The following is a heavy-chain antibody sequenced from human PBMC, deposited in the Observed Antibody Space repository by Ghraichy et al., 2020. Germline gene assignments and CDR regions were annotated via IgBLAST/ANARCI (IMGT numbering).Heavy chain of an antibody. J-gene: IGHJ6*02. Sequence: GSLNISCAASGFTFSTYDMHWVRQATGKGLEWVSAIGTAGDTFYAGSVKGRFTISRENGKSSLYLQMNSLRAGDTAVYYCAKEGGCSSTNCYDGMDVWGQGTTVTVSS. V-gene: IGHV3-13*01. D-gene: IGHD2-2*01. CDR3: AKEGGCSSTNCYDGMDV. CDR2: IGTAGDT. CDR1: GFTFSTYD.